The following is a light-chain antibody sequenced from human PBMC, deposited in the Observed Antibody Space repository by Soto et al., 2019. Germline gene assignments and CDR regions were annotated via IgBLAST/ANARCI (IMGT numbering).Light chain of an antibody. Sequence: DIVMTQSPDSLAVSLGERATINCKSSQSVLYSSNNKNYLAWYQQKPGQSPKLLISWGFIRESGVPDRFSGSGSWTDFTLTISSLQDEDVAVYYCHQYYGSPPRTFGQGTKVEIK. J-gene: IGKJ1*01. CDR3: HQYYGSPPRT. V-gene: IGKV4-1*01. CDR2: WGF. CDR1: QSVLYSSNNKNY.